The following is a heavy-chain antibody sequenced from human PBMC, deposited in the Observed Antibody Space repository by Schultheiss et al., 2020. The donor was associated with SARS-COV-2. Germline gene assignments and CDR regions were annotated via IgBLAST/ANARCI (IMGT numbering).Heavy chain of an antibody. CDR3: ARGNDFVYFFDS. D-gene: IGHD3-3*01. Sequence: SETLSLTCSVSGGSISSSGYYWAWIRQSPGEGLHYIGTIYYGGNTYYNPSLKSRVTISVDTSKNQFSLKLTSLTAADTAIYYCARGNDFVYFFDSWGQGTLVTVSS. V-gene: IGHV4-39*07. J-gene: IGHJ4*02. CDR1: GGSISSSGYY. CDR2: IYYGGNT.